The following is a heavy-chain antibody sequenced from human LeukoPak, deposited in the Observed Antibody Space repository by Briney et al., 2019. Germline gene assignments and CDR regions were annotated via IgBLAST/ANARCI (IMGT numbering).Heavy chain of an antibody. CDR2: INHSGST. CDR3: ARYLYISPLRPQYYFDY. J-gene: IGHJ4*02. V-gene: IGHV4-34*01. D-gene: IGHD5/OR15-5a*01. CDR1: GGSFSGYY. Sequence: SETLSLTCAVYGGSFSGYYWSWIRQPPGKGLEWIGEINHSGSTNYNPSLKSRVTISVDTSKNQFSLKLSSVTAADTAVYYCARYLYISPLRPQYYFDYWGQGTLVTVSS.